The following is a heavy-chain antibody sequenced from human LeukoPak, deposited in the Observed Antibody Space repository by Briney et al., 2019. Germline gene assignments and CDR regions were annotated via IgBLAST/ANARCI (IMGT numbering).Heavy chain of an antibody. CDR3: ARKQGTLYGTDV. Sequence: ASVKVSCKASGYTFTGYYMHWVRQAPGQGLEWMGWTNPNSGGTNYAQKFQGRVTMTRDTSISTAYMELSRLRSDDTAVYYCARKQGTLYGTDVWGQGTTVTVSS. J-gene: IGHJ6*02. V-gene: IGHV1-2*02. CDR2: TNPNSGGT. CDR1: GYTFTGYY. D-gene: IGHD1/OR15-1a*01.